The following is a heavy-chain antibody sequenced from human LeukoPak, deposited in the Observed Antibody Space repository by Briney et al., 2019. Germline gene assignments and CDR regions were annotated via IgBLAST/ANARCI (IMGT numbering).Heavy chain of an antibody. CDR2: ISGSGGST. J-gene: IGHJ5*02. Sequence: GGSLRLSCAVSGFTFSSYAMSWVRQAPGKALEWVSAISGSGGSTYYADSVKGRFTISRDNSKNTLYLQMNSLRAEDTAVYYCAKENRYFDWSSGWFDPWGQGTLVTVSS. D-gene: IGHD3-9*01. CDR3: AKENRYFDWSSGWFDP. V-gene: IGHV3-23*01. CDR1: GFTFSSYA.